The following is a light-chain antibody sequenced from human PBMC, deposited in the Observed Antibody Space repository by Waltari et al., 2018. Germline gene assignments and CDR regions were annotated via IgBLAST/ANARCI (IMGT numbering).Light chain of an antibody. CDR1: QSLVHSDGNTY. J-gene: IGKJ1*01. CDR2: KIS. Sequence: VVMTQSPPSLPVTVGQPASISCHSSQSLVHSDGNTYFNWFQQRPGQSPRRLIYKISNRESVVPDRVSGSGSATDFTLRITRVQAEHVAYYYCMQGTHRPRTFGHGTKVEVK. CDR3: MQGTHRPRT. V-gene: IGKV2-30*02.